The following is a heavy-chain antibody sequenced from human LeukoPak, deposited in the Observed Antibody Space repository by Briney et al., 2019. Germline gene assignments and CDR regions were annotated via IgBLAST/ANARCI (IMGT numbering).Heavy chain of an antibody. CDR2: INSDGSST. J-gene: IGHJ2*01. Sequence: GGSLILSCAASGFIFRNFWMHWVRQAPGKGLVWVSRINSDGSSTDYADSVKGRFTISRDNAKNTLYLQMNSLRAEDTAVYYCARRYCSGGSCYSGWHFDLWGRGTLVTVSS. CDR1: GFIFRNFW. CDR3: ARRYCSGGSCYSGWHFDL. D-gene: IGHD2-15*01. V-gene: IGHV3-74*01.